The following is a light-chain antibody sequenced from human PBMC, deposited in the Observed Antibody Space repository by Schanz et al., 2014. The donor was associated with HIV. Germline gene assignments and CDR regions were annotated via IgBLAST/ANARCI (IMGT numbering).Light chain of an antibody. CDR1: SSNIGAGYD. V-gene: IGLV1-40*01. CDR2: GDK. J-gene: IGLJ3*02. Sequence: QSVLTQPPSVSGAPGQRVTISCTGSSSNIGAGYDVHWYQQLPGTAPKLLIFGDKNRPSGVPDRYSGSKSDTSASLAITGLQAEDEADYFCQSFDSSLNGVVFGGGTKLTVL. CDR3: QSFDSSLNGVV.